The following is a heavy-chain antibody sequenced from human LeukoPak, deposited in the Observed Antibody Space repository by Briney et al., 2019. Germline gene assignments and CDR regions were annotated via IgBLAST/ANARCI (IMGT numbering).Heavy chain of an antibody. Sequence: GGSLRLSCAASGFTFSSYEMNWVRQAPGKGLEWVSCISSSGSPIYYADSVKGRFTISRDNAKNSLFLQMNSLRAEDTAVYYCARDFYDSGSYWAFDIWGQGTMVTDSS. J-gene: IGHJ3*02. CDR2: ISSSGSPI. CDR1: GFTFSSYE. D-gene: IGHD3-10*01. CDR3: ARDFYDSGSYWAFDI. V-gene: IGHV3-48*03.